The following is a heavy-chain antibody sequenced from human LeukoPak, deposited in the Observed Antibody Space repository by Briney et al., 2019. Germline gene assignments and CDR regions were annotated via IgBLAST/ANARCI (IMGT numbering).Heavy chain of an antibody. CDR2: IYYSGST. V-gene: IGHV4-31*03. Sequence: PSQTLSLTCTVSGGSISSGGYYWSWIRQHPGKGLEWIGYIYYSGSTYYNPSLKSRVTISVHTSKNQFSLKLSSVTAADTAVYYCARWVVFGDLNGDAFDIWGQGTMVTVSS. D-gene: IGHD3-10*02. J-gene: IGHJ3*02. CDR1: GGSISSGGYY. CDR3: ARWVVFGDLNGDAFDI.